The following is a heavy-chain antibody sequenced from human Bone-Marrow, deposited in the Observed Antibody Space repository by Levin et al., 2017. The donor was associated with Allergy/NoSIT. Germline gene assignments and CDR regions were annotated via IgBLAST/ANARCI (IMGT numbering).Heavy chain of an antibody. D-gene: IGHD6-13*01. CDR3: ARLGNIAAAAFDY. J-gene: IGHJ4*02. V-gene: IGHV4-59*08. CDR1: GGSISSYY. Sequence: SQTLSLTCTVSGGSISSYYWSWIRQPPGKGLEWIGYINYSGSTNYNPSLKSRVTISVDTSKNQFSLKLSSVTAADPAVYYCARLGNIAAAAFDYWGQGTLVTVSS. CDR2: INYSGST.